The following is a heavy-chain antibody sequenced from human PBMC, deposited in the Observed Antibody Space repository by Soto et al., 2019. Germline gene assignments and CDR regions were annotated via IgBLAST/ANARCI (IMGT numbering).Heavy chain of an antibody. J-gene: IGHJ5*02. D-gene: IGHD1-26*01. V-gene: IGHV1-18*01. CDR3: ARARDRGSYSYNNWFDP. CDR2: ISAYNGNT. Sequence: ASVKVSCKASGYTFTSYGISWVRQAPGQGLEWMGWISAYNGNTNYAQKLQGRVTMTTDTSTSTAYMELRSLRSDDTAVYYCARARDRGSYSYNNWFDPWGQGTLVTAPQ. CDR1: GYTFTSYG.